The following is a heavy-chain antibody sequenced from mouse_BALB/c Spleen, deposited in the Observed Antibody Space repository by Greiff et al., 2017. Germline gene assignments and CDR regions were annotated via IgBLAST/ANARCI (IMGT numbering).Heavy chain of an antibody. CDR2: ISDGGSYT. CDR3: ARDRDYRYDGNAMDY. D-gene: IGHD2-14*01. Sequence: EVNVVESGGGLVKPGGSLKLSCAASGFTFSDYYMYWVRQTPEKRLEWVATISDGGSYTYYPDSVKGRFTISRDNAKNNLYLQMSSLKSEDTAMYYCARDRDYRYDGNAMDYWGQGTSVTVSS. CDR1: GFTFSDYY. J-gene: IGHJ4*01. V-gene: IGHV5-4*02.